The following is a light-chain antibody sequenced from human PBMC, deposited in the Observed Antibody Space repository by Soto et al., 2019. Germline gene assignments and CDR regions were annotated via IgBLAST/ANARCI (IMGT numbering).Light chain of an antibody. CDR2: AAS. J-gene: IGKJ2*01. V-gene: IGKV1-12*01. CDR3: QQTNSFPYT. CDR1: QGISRF. Sequence: DIQMTQSPSSVSASVGDRVTISCRASQGISRFLAWYQQKSGKAPKFLIYAASKLQSGVLSRFSGSGSGTDFTLTITSLQPEDFATYYCQQTNSFPYTFGHGTRVEIK.